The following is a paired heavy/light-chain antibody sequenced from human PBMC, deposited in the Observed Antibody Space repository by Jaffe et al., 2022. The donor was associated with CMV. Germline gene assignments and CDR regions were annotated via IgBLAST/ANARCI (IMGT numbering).Heavy chain of an antibody. CDR3: ARGVHYDFWSGEYYYYMDV. D-gene: IGHD3-3*01. J-gene: IGHJ6*03. V-gene: IGHV4-34*01. CDR1: GGSFSGYY. CDR2: INHSGST. Sequence: QVQLQQWGAGLLKPSETLSLTCAVYGGSFSGYYWSWIRQPPGKGLEWIGEINHSGSTNYNPSLKSRVTISVDTSKNQFSLKLSSVTAADTAVYYCARGVHYDFWSGEYYYYMDVWGKGTTVTVSS.
Light chain of an antibody. Sequence: EIVLTQSPGTLSLSPGERATLSCRASQSVSSSYLAWYQQKPGQAPRLLIYGASSRATGIPDRFSGSGSGTDFTLTISRLEPEDFAVYYCQQYGSSPSFGGGTKVEIK. J-gene: IGKJ4*01. V-gene: IGKV3-20*01. CDR1: QSVSSSY. CDR3: QQYGSSPS. CDR2: GAS.